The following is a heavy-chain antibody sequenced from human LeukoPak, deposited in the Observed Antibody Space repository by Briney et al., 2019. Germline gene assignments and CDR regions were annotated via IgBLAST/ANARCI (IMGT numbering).Heavy chain of an antibody. Sequence: GASVKVSCKASGYAFTSYGISWVRQAPGQGLGWMGWISAYNGNTNYAQKLQGRVTMTTDTSTSTAYMELSSLRSEDTAVYYCARSQLRAARPQYFDYWGQGTLVTVSS. V-gene: IGHV1-18*01. D-gene: IGHD6-6*01. CDR3: ARSQLRAARPQYFDY. CDR2: ISAYNGNT. CDR1: GYAFTSYG. J-gene: IGHJ4*02.